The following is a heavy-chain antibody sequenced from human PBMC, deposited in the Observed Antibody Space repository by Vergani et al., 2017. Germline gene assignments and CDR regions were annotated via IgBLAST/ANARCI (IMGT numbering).Heavy chain of an antibody. Sequence: EVELVQSGPEMRKPGESLKISCKGSEYSFGNYWIGWVRQMPGKGLEWMGIIYPADSDTRYSPSFQGQVTISRDNSKNTLYLQMNSLRAEDTAVYYCARWNYDFWSGRKNWFDPWGQGTLVTVSS. CDR1: EYSFGNYW. J-gene: IGHJ5*02. D-gene: IGHD3-3*01. CDR2: IYPADSDT. CDR3: ARWNYDFWSGRKNWFDP. V-gene: IGHV5-51*03.